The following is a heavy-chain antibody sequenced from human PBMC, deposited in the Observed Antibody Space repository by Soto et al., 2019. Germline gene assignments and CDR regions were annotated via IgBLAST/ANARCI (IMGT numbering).Heavy chain of an antibody. V-gene: IGHV4-59*08. CDR1: GGSISSYY. CDR3: ARHSEIAAAGDY. CDR2: IYYSGST. D-gene: IGHD6-13*01. Sequence: QVQLQESGPGLVKPSETLSLTCTVSGGSISSYYWSWIRQPPGKGLEWIGYIYYSGSTNYNPSLKSRVTLSVDTSKNQFSLKLSSVTAADTAVYYCARHSEIAAAGDYWGQGTLVTVSS. J-gene: IGHJ4*02.